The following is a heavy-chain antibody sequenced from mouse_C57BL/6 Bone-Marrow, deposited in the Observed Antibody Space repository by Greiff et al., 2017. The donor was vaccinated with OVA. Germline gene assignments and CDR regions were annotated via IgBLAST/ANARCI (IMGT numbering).Heavy chain of an antibody. V-gene: IGHV5-6*01. CDR3: ASPGYFDV. Sequence: EVKLVESGGDLVKPGGSLKLSCAASGFTFSSYGMSWVRQTPDKRLEWVATISSGGSYTYYPDSVKGRFTISRDNAKNTLYLQMSSLKSEDTAMYYCASPGYFDVWGTGTTGTVSS. CDR1: GFTFSSYG. J-gene: IGHJ1*03. CDR2: ISSGGSYT.